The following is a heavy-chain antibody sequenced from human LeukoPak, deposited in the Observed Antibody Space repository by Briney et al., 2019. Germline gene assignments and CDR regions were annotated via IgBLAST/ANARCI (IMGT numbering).Heavy chain of an antibody. CDR3: AKARPLDSSSWSHGDY. CDR2: ISGSGDST. D-gene: IGHD6-13*01. J-gene: IGHJ4*02. Sequence: GGSLRLSCAASGFTFSSYAMSWVRQAPGKGLEWVSAISGSGDSTYYGDSVKGRFTISRDNSKNTLYLQMNSLRAEDTAVYYCAKARPLDSSSWSHGDYWGQGTLATVSS. V-gene: IGHV3-23*01. CDR1: GFTFSSYA.